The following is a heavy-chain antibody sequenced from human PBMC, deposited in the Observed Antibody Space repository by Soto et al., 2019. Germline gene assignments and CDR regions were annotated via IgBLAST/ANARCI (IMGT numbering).Heavy chain of an antibody. V-gene: IGHV4-34*01. CDR1: GGSFSGYY. D-gene: IGHD6-13*01. CDR2: INHSGST. CDR3: ARRSDIAAAGTCNWFDP. J-gene: IGHJ5*02. Sequence: PSETLSLTCAVYGGSFSGYYWSWIRQPPGKGLEWIGEINHSGSTNYNPSLKSRVTISVDTSKNQFSLKLSSVTAADTAVYYCARRSDIAAAGTCNWFDPWGQGTLVTVSP.